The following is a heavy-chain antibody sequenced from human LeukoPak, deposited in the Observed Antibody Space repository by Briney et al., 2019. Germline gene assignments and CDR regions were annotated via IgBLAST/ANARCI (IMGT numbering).Heavy chain of an antibody. D-gene: IGHD3-22*01. Sequence: SETLSLTCAVYGGSFSGYYWSWIRQPPGKGLEWIGEINHSGSTNYNPSLKSRVTISVDTSKNQFSLKLSSVTAADTAVYYCAGYYYDSSGYYFDYWGQGTLVTVSS. CDR3: AGYYYDSSGYYFDY. CDR2: INHSGST. J-gene: IGHJ4*02. CDR1: GGSFSGYY. V-gene: IGHV4-34*01.